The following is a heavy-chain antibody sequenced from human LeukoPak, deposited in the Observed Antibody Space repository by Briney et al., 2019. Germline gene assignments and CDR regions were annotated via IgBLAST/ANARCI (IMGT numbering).Heavy chain of an antibody. CDR2: IIPILGIA. D-gene: IGHD2-15*01. CDR1: GGTFSSYA. V-gene: IGHV1-69*04. CDR3: ARANLRAGYCSGGSCSTGVY. J-gene: IGHJ4*02. Sequence: SVKVSCKASGGTFSSYAISWVRQAPGQGLEWMGRIIPILGIANYAQKFQGRVTITADKSTSTAYMELSSLRSEDTAVYYCARANLRAGYCSGGSCSTGVYWGQGTLVTVSS.